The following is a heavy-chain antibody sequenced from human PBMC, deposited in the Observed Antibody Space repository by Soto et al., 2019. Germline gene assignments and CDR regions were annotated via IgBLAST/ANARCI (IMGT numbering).Heavy chain of an antibody. Sequence: QVQLVQSGAEVKKPGASVKVSCKASGYTFTGYYMHWVRQAPGQGLEWMGWINPNSGGTNYAQKFQGWVNMTRDTSISTAYMELSRLRSDDTAVYYCARESHIAVAGDYYYGMDVWGQGTTVTVSS. J-gene: IGHJ6*02. CDR2: INPNSGGT. CDR3: ARESHIAVAGDYYYGMDV. V-gene: IGHV1-2*04. D-gene: IGHD6-19*01. CDR1: GYTFTGYY.